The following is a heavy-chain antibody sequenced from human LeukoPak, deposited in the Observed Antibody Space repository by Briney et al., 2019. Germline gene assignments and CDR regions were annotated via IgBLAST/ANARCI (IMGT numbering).Heavy chain of an antibody. Sequence: GGSLRLSCAASGFTFDDYGMSWVRQAPGKGLEWVSGINWNGGSTGYADSVKGRFTISRDNAKNSLYLQMNSLRAEDTALYHCARHRGIAVADYFDYWGQGTLVTVSS. CDR3: ARHRGIAVADYFDY. CDR1: GFTFDDYG. V-gene: IGHV3-20*01. D-gene: IGHD6-19*01. J-gene: IGHJ4*02. CDR2: INWNGGST.